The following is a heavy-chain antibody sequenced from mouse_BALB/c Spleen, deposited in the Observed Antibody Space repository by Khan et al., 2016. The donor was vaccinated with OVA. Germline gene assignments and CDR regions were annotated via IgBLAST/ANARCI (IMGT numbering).Heavy chain of an antibody. CDR3: ARGGYSVFAY. CDR2: IFPGSGST. J-gene: IGHJ3*01. D-gene: IGHD3-1*01. CDR1: GYTFTDYV. V-gene: IGHV1-75*01. Sequence: VQLQESGPELVKPGASVKMSCKASGYTFTDYVINWVKQRTGQGLEWIGGIFPGSGSTYYNENFKGKAKLTADKSSNTAYMQLSSLTFEDSAVYFCARGGYSVFAYWGQGTLVTVSA.